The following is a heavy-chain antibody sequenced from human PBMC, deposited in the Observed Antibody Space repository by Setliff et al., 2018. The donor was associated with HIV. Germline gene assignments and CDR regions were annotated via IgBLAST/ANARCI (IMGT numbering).Heavy chain of an antibody. Sequence: GGSLRLSCTASGFTFGDYGLSWVRQAPGKGLEWVGFIRSRAYGGTTEYGASVQGRFTISRDDSKSIAYLQMNSLNTEDTAVYYCTRVKGAVAGHFDYWGQGTLVTVS. V-gene: IGHV3-49*04. CDR2: IRSRAYGGTT. D-gene: IGHD6-19*01. CDR1: GFTFGDYG. CDR3: TRVKGAVAGHFDY. J-gene: IGHJ4*02.